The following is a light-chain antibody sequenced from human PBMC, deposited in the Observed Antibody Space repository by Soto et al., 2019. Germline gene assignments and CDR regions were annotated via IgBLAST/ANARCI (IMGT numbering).Light chain of an antibody. V-gene: IGKV1-39*01. CDR3: QQSDSSPPT. CDR1: QNIDNY. Sequence: DIQMTQTPPALSASVGDRVTITCRASQNIDNYLCWYQQKPGKAPELLIHDASSLQSGVPSRFSGSGSGTDFTLTISSLQPEDFAVYYCQQSDSSPPTSGQGTKADIK. J-gene: IGKJ1*01. CDR2: DAS.